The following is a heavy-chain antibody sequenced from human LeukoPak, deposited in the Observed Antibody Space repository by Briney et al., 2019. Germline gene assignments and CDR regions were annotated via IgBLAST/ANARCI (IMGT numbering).Heavy chain of an antibody. D-gene: IGHD6-19*01. J-gene: IGHJ4*02. V-gene: IGHV3-23*01. CDR3: ALLIAAVAGTRPPKDVDY. Sequence: SGGSLRLSCAASGFTFSSYAMSWVRQAPGKGLEWVSAISGSGGSTYYADSVKGRFTISRDNAKNSLYLQMNSLRAEDTAVYYCALLIAAVAGTRPPKDVDYWGQGTLVTVSS. CDR2: ISGSGGST. CDR1: GFTFSSYA.